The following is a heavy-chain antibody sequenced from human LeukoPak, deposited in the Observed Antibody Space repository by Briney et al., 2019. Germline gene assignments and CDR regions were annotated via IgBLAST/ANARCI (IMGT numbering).Heavy chain of an antibody. J-gene: IGHJ4*02. V-gene: IGHV3-48*02. CDR1: GFTFSRCS. D-gene: IGHD3-9*01. CDR3: ARGRATGRSGGDY. CDR2: ISSGSSSI. Sequence: GGSLRLSCAASGFTFSRCSMIWVRQAPGKGLEWVSYISSGSSSIYYADSVKGRFTISRDNAENSLYLQMNSLRDEDTAVYYCARGRATGRSGGDYWGQGTLVTVSS.